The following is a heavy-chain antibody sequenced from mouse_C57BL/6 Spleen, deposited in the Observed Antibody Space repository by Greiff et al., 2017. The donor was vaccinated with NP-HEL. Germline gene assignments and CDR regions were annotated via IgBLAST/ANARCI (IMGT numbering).Heavy chain of an antibody. V-gene: IGHV14-2*01. CDR2: IDPEDGET. D-gene: IGHD2-3*01. J-gene: IGHJ2*01. Sequence: VPLQQSGAELVKPWASVKLSCTASGFNIKDYYMHWVKQRTEQGLEWIGRIDPEDGETKYAPKFQGKATITAGTSSNTAYLQLSSLTSEDTAVYYCAREIYDGYPDYWGQGTTLTVSS. CDR1: GFNIKDYY. CDR3: AREIYDGYPDY.